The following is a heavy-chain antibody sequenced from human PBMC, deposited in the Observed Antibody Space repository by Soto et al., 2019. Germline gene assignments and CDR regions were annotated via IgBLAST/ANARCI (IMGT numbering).Heavy chain of an antibody. D-gene: IGHD5-18*01. CDR2: ISYDGSNK. Sequence: SLRLSCAASGFTFSSYAMHWVRQAPGKGLEWVAVISYDGSNKYYADSVKGRFTISRDNSKNTLYLQMNSLRAEDTAVYYCARGSGYSYGDYGMDVWGPGTTVTVYS. CDR3: ARGSGYSYGDYGMDV. V-gene: IGHV3-30-3*01. CDR1: GFTFSSYA. J-gene: IGHJ6*02.